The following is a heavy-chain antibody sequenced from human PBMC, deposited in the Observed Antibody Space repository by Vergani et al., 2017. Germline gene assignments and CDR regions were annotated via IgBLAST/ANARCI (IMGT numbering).Heavy chain of an antibody. CDR2: INPSGGHT. V-gene: IGHV1-46*03. CDR3: ARVEYGILTGYRY. CDR1: GYTFSNYY. Sequence: QVQVVQSGAEVKKSGASAKVSCKTSGYTFSNYYMHLVRQAPGQGLEWKGIINPSGGHTNYAQKFQGRVTMTRDTSTSTVYVELSSLRSEDTAIHYCARVEYGILTGYRYWGQGSLVTV. D-gene: IGHD3-9*01. J-gene: IGHJ4*02.